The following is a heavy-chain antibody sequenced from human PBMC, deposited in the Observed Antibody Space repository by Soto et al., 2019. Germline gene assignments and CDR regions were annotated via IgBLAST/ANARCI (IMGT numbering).Heavy chain of an antibody. V-gene: IGHV4-30-4*01. CDR3: ARVAPPTRYYYDRSGYDI. CDR2: IYYSGST. D-gene: IGHD3-22*01. Sequence: SETLSLTCTVSGGSISSGDYYWSWIRQPPGKGLEWIGYIYYSGSTYYNPSPKSRVTISVDTSKNQFSLRLSSVTAADTAVYYCARVAPPTRYYYDRSGYDIWGQGPMVTVSS. J-gene: IGHJ3*02. CDR1: GGSISSGDYY.